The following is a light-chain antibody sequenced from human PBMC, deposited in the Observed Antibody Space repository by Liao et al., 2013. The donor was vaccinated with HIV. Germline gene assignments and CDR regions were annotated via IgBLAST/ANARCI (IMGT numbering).Light chain of an antibody. CDR3: QAWDISHVCV. CDR1: KLRDKF. V-gene: IGLV3-1*01. Sequence: SYELTQPPSVAVYPGQTAIITCSGDKLRDKFTSWYQYKAGQAPVAVIYQTAKRPSGIPERFSGSKSGNTATLTISETQALDEADYYCQAWDISHVCVFGTGTKVTVL. J-gene: IGLJ1*01. CDR2: QTA.